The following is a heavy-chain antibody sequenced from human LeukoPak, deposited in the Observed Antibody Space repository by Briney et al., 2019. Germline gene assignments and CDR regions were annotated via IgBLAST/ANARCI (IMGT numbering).Heavy chain of an antibody. CDR2: INHSGST. CDR3: ARGPDSSGYYYFDY. CDR1: GGSFSGYY. Sequence: SETLSLTCAVYGGSFSGYYWSWIRQPPGKGLEWIGEINHSGSTNYNPSLKSRVTISVDTSKNQFSLKLSSVTAADTAVYFCARGPDSSGYYYFDYWGQGTLVTVSS. V-gene: IGHV4-34*01. D-gene: IGHD3-22*01. J-gene: IGHJ4*02.